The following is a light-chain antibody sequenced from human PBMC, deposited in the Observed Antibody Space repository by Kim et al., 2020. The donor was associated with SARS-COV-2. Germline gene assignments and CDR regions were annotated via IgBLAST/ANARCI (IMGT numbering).Light chain of an antibody. CDR3: QQYNSYPYT. Sequence: SETVGDRVTINCRASQSNSSCLAWYQQKPGKAPKLLIYDASSLESGVPSRFSGSGSGTEFTLTISSLQPDDFAAYYCQQYNSYPYTFGQGTKLEI. CDR1: QSNSSC. V-gene: IGKV1-5*01. CDR2: DAS. J-gene: IGKJ2*01.